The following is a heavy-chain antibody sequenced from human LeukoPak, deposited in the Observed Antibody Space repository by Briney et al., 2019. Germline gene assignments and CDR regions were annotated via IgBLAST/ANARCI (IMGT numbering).Heavy chain of an antibody. Sequence: ASVKVSCKASGYTFTPYAMNWMRQAPGQGLEWMGWINTNTGNPTYAQGFTGRFVFSLDTSVSTAYLQISSLKAEDTAVYYCARDMTTATFDYWGQGTLVTVSS. CDR2: INTNTGNP. CDR1: GYTFTPYA. CDR3: ARDMTTATFDY. D-gene: IGHD1-1*01. V-gene: IGHV7-4-1*02. J-gene: IGHJ4*02.